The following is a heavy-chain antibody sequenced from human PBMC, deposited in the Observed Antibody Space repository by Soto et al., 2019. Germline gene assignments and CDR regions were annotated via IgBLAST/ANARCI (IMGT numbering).Heavy chain of an antibody. J-gene: IGHJ5*02. D-gene: IGHD6-19*01. CDR3: ARVPWVAGTTGWFDP. Sequence: PGGSLRLSCAASGFTFSSYAMHWVRQAPGKGLEWVAVISYDGSNKYYADSVKGRFTISRDNSKNTLYLQMNSLRAEDTAVYYCARVPWVAGTTGWFDPWGQGTLVTVSS. CDR1: GFTFSSYA. V-gene: IGHV3-30-3*01. CDR2: ISYDGSNK.